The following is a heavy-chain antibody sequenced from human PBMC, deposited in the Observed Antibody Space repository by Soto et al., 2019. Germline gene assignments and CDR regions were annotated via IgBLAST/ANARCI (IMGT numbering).Heavy chain of an antibody. CDR1: GFTFSSYA. D-gene: IGHD6-13*01. J-gene: IGHJ6*02. CDR3: ARDSGSSWYISADGMDV. Sequence: GGSLRLSCAASGFTFSSYAMHWVRQAPGKGLEWVAVISYDGSNKYYADSVKGRFTISRDNSKNTLYLQMNSLRAEDTAVYYCARDSGSSWYISADGMDVWGQGTTVTVSS. CDR2: ISYDGSNK. V-gene: IGHV3-30-3*01.